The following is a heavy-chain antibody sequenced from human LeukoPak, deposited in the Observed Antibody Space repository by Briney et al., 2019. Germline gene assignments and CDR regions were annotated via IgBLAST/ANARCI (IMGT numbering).Heavy chain of an antibody. CDR1: GYSISIGYY. Sequence: SETLSLTCTVSGYSISIGYYWGWIRQPPGKRLEWSGTIYHSGNTYYNPSLKRRGAISVDTSKNKFSSKLPSVTAADTPVYYCARGSSGFQFFDYWGQGTLVTVSS. V-gene: IGHV4-38-2*02. D-gene: IGHD6-19*01. CDR2: IYHSGNT. CDR3: ARGSSGFQFFDY. J-gene: IGHJ4*02.